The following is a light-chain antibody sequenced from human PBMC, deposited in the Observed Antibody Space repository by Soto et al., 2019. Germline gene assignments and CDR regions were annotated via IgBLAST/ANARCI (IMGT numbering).Light chain of an antibody. V-gene: IGKV3-20*01. Sequence: EIVLTQSPGTLSLSPGERATLSCRASQSVSSSYLAWYQQKPGQAPRLLIYGASSSATGIPDRFSGSGSGTDFTLTISRLEPEDFAVYYCQHYCSSPPWTFGQGTKLEIK. CDR3: QHYCSSPPWT. CDR1: QSVSSSY. J-gene: IGKJ2*02. CDR2: GAS.